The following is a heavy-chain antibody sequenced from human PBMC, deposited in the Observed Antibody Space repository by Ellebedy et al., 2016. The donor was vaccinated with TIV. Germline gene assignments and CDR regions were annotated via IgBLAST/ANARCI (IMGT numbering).Heavy chain of an antibody. CDR2: ISGTGLST. J-gene: IGHJ5*02. Sequence: GGSLRLXCAASGFNFGSYAVTWVRQAPGKGLEWVSSISGTGLSTYYGDSVKGRFTISRHNSKNTLYLQMNSLRVEDTAVYYCAKWGGWDFGNFGGEYWFDPWGQGTLVTVST. D-gene: IGHD3-10*01. CDR3: AKWGGWDFGNFGGEYWFDP. V-gene: IGHV3-23*01. CDR1: GFNFGSYA.